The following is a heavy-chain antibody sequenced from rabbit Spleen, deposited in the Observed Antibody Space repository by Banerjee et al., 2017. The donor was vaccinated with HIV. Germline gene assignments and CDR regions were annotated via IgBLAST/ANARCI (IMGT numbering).Heavy chain of an antibody. V-gene: IGHV1S45*01. CDR3: ARDTGTSFSTYGMDL. CDR1: GVSFSSSSY. Sequence: QEQLEESGGGLVKPGASLTLTCTASGVSFSSSSYMCWVRQAPGKGLEWIACIYAGTIGSTYSASWAKGRFTCSKTSSTTVTLQMTSLTAADTATYFCARDTGTSFSTYGMDLWGQGTLVTVS. J-gene: IGHJ6*01. CDR2: IYAGTIGST. D-gene: IGHD8-1*01.